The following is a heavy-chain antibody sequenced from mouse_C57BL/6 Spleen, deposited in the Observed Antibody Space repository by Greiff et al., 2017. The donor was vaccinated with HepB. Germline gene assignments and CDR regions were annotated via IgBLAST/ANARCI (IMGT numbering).Heavy chain of an antibody. CDR1: GYAFSSSW. J-gene: IGHJ3*01. V-gene: IGHV1-82*01. D-gene: IGHD1-1*01. CDR3: AREDQFITTVGFAY. Sequence: VKLVESGPELVKPGASVKISCKASGYAFSSSWMNWVKQRPGKGLEWIGRIYPGDGDTNYNGKFKGKATLTADKSSSTAYMQLSSLTSEDSAVYYCAREDQFITTVGFAYWGQGTLVTVSA. CDR2: IYPGDGDT.